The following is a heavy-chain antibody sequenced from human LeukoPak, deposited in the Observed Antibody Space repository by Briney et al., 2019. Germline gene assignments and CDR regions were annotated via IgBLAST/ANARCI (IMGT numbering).Heavy chain of an antibody. Sequence: GGSLRLSCAASVFTFSSYAMHWVRQAPGKGLKWVAVISYGGSNKYYADSVKGRFTISRDNSKNTLYLQMNSLRAEDTAVYYCARDKSCSGGSCYYFDYWGQGTLVTVSS. CDR1: VFTFSSYA. V-gene: IGHV3-30-3*01. D-gene: IGHD2-15*01. CDR3: ARDKSCSGGSCYYFDY. CDR2: ISYGGSNK. J-gene: IGHJ4*02.